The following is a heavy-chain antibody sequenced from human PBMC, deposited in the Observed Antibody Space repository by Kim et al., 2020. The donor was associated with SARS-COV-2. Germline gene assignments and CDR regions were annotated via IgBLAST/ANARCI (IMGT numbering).Heavy chain of an antibody. Sequence: GGSLRLSCAASGFTFIDYYMSWVRQAPGKGLEWVSYISSSGSYTKYADSVKGRVTISRDNAKNSLYLQMNSLRAEDTAVYYCAGIHIRHFDWPAPGGGAIEMWGQGTVVTVSS. V-gene: IGHV3-11*03. CDR1: GFTFIDYY. J-gene: IGHJ3*02. CDR3: AGIHIRHFDWPAPGGGAIEM. CDR2: ISSSGSYT. D-gene: IGHD3-9*01.